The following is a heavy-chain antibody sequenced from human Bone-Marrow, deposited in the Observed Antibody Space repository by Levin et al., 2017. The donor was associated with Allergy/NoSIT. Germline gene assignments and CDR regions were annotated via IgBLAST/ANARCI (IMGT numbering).Heavy chain of an antibody. D-gene: IGHD6-6*01. J-gene: IGHJ4*02. CDR3: ARDSTSSRDEF. CDR1: GFTVSSNF. CDR2: IYSSGGT. Sequence: SCTASGFTVSSNFMSWVRQAPGKGLEWVSVIYSSGGTYYADSVKGRFTISRDISKNTLYLQMDSLRAEDTAVYFCARDSTSSRDEFWGQGTLVTVSS. V-gene: IGHV3-53*01.